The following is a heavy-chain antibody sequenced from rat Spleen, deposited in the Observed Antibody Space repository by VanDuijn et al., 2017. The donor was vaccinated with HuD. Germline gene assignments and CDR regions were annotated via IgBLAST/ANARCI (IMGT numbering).Heavy chain of an antibody. D-gene: IGHD1-6*01. Sequence: EVQLVESGGGLVQPGRSLKLSCAASGFTYSNYVMVWVRQAPTKGLEWVASISTGGGNTYYRDSVKGRFTISRDNAKSSLYLQMDSLRSEDTATYYCTTEYTTDYYHYFDYWGQGVMVTVSS. J-gene: IGHJ2*01. CDR3: TTEYTTDYYHYFDY. CDR2: ISTGGGNT. CDR1: GFTYSNYV. V-gene: IGHV5-20*01.